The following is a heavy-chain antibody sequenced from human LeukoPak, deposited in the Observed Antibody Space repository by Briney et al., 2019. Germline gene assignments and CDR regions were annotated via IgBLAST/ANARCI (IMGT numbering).Heavy chain of an antibody. D-gene: IGHD5-24*01. CDR3: ARAGVRWLSMASYFDY. V-gene: IGHV3-48*03. J-gene: IGHJ4*02. CDR1: GFTFSSYE. Sequence: PGGSLRLSCAASGFTFSSYEMNWVRQTPAKGLEWVSYISSSGSTIYYADSVKGRFTISRDNAKNSLYLQMNSLRAEDTAVYYCARAGVRWLSMASYFDYWGQGTLVTVSS. CDR2: ISSSGSTI.